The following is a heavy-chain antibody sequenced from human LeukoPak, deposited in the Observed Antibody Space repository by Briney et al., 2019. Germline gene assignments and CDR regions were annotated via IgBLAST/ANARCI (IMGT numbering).Heavy chain of an antibody. D-gene: IGHD6-13*01. CDR3: ARVPQNRYAYSSSWYYFDY. CDR1: GFTFSSYA. J-gene: IGHJ4*02. CDR2: ISGSGGST. Sequence: GGSLRLSCAASGFTFSSYAMSWVRQAPGKGLEWVSAISGSGGSTYYADSVKGRFTISRDNSKNTLYLQMNSLRAEDTAVYYCARVPQNRYAYSSSWYYFDYWGQGTLVTVSS. V-gene: IGHV3-23*01.